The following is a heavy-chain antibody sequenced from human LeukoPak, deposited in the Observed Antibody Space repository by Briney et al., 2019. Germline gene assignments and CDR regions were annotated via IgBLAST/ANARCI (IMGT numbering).Heavy chain of an antibody. V-gene: IGHV3-23*01. CDR3: ARHRLGYWYPWDY. D-gene: IGHD2-8*02. J-gene: IGHJ4*02. CDR1: GFTFSSYA. Sequence: GGSLRLSCAASGFTFSSYAMHWVRQAPGKGLEWVSAISGSGGSTYYADSVKGRFTISRDNSKNTLYLQMNSLRAEDTAVYFCARHRLGYWYPWDYWGQGTQVTVSS. CDR2: ISGSGGST.